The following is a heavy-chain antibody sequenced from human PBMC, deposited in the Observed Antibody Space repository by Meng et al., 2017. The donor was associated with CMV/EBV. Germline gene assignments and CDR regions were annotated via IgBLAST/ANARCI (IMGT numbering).Heavy chain of an antibody. CDR1: GYSFTSYW. J-gene: IGHJ6*02. CDR3: ARPIAAAGNDYYGMDV. CDR2: IYPGDSDT. V-gene: IGHV5-51*01. D-gene: IGHD6-13*01. Sequence: GGSLRLSCKGSGYSFTSYWIGWVRQMPGKGLEWMRIIYPGDSDTRYSPSFQGQVTISADKSISTAYLQWSSLKASDTAMYYCARPIAAAGNDYYGMDVWGQGTTVTVSS.